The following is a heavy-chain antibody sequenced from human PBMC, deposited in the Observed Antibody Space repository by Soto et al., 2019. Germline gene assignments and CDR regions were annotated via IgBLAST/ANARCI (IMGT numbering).Heavy chain of an antibody. J-gene: IGHJ4*02. CDR2: INAYDDKT. V-gene: IGHV1-18*01. Sequence: QVQLVQSGAEVKKPGASVKVSCKTSGYPFTSYGITWVRQAPGQGPEWMGWINAYDDKTIYSQEFQGRVTRTADTSKTPAYMELMGLRFDDTAVDDGARDRIIAVTGLLRNWGQGTLVTVSS. D-gene: IGHD6-19*01. CDR3: ARDRIIAVTGLLRN. CDR1: GYPFTSYG.